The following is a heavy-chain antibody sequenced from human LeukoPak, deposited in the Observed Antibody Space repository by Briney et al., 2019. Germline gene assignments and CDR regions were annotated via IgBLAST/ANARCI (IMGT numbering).Heavy chain of an antibody. V-gene: IGHV1-69*05. CDR2: IIPIFGTA. D-gene: IGHD1-14*01. CDR3: ARSVLQWYNWNHGGY. CDR1: GGTFSSYA. Sequence: GASVKVSCKASGGTFSSYAISWVRQAPGQGLEWMGGIIPIFGTANYAQKFQGRVTITTDESTSTAYMELSSLRSEDTAVYYCARSVLQWYNWNHGGYWGQGTLVTVSS. J-gene: IGHJ4*02.